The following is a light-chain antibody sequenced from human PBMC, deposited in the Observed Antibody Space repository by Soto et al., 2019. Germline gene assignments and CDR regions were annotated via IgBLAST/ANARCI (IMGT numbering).Light chain of an antibody. V-gene: IGKV3-15*01. J-gene: IGKJ5*01. Sequence: EIVITKSPATLSVTPGARATLSCRPSQSVSTNLAWHHQKPGQSPRILMYDASTRATGILARFSGSGAGTEFTRTISSLQSEDVAVYYCLQYHNLTITFGQGTRLEIK. CDR3: LQYHNLTIT. CDR2: DAS. CDR1: QSVSTN.